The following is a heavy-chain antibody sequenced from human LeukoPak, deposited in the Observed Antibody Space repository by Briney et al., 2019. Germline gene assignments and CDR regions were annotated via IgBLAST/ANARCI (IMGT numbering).Heavy chain of an antibody. CDR2: ISSSNSYI. J-gene: IGHJ4*02. D-gene: IGHD6-19*01. Sequence: PGGSLRLSGAASGFTFSSYSMNWVRQAPGKGLEWVSSISSSNSYIYNADSVKGRFTISRDNAKNSLYLQMNSLRAEDTAVYYCARDQGLLVVAGRFGYWGQGTLVTVSS. V-gene: IGHV3-21*01. CDR1: GFTFSSYS. CDR3: ARDQGLLVVAGRFGY.